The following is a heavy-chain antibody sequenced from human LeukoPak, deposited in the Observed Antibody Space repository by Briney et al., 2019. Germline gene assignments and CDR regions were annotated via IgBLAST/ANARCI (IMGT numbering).Heavy chain of an antibody. CDR3: ARDFRGAMAQD. V-gene: IGHV1-3*01. Sequence: GASVKVSCKAPGYTFTSYAMHWVRQAPGQRLEWMGWINAGNGNTKYSQKFQGRVTITRDTSASTAYMELSSLRSEDTAVYYCARDFRGAMAQDWGQGTLVTVSS. J-gene: IGHJ4*02. CDR2: INAGNGNT. CDR1: GYTFTSYA. D-gene: IGHD5-18*01.